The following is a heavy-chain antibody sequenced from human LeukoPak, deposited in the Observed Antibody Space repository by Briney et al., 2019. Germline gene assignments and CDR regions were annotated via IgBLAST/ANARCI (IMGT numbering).Heavy chain of an antibody. J-gene: IGHJ4*02. Sequence: PGGSLRLSCEASGFTQNAMGWVRQAPGKGLEWVSSFSGRGGSTYYADSVKGRFTISRDNSKNTLYLQMISLRAEDTAVYYCAKSGYNRFDYWGQGTLVTVSS. V-gene: IGHV3-23*01. CDR2: FSGRGGST. D-gene: IGHD5-24*01. CDR3: AKSGYNRFDY. CDR1: GFTQNA.